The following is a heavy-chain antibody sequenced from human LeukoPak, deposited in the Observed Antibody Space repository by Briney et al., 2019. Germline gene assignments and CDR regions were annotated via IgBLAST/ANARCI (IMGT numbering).Heavy chain of an antibody. D-gene: IGHD6-19*01. V-gene: IGHV1-2*02. CDR3: ARVVYSSGWYNFDY. CDR2: INPKSGGT. J-gene: IGHJ4*02. CDR1: GYIFTDYY. Sequence: GASVKVSCKASGYIFTDYYLHWVRQAPGRGLEWMAWINPKSGGTKYAQKFQGRVTMTRDTSISTAYMELSRLRSDDTAVYYCARVVYSSGWYNFDYWGQGTLVTVSS.